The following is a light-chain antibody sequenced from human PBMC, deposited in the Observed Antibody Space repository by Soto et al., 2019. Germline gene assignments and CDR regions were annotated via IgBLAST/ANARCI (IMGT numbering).Light chain of an antibody. V-gene: IGLV7-43*01. J-gene: IGLJ2*01. CDR2: STS. CDR1: TGAVTSGYY. CDR3: LLSYGGAQAV. Sequence: QAVVTQDPSLTVSPGGTVTLTCASSTGAVTSGYYPNWFQQKPGKAPRALIHSTSNQHSWTPARFSGSLLGGKAALTLSGVHPEDEAEYYCLLSYGGAQAVFGGGTKLTVL.